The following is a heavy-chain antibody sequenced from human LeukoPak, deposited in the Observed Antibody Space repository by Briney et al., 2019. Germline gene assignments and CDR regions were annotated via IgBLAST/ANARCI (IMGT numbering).Heavy chain of an antibody. CDR3: ARFVNYAARGYGY. V-gene: IGHV3-74*01. J-gene: IGHJ4*02. CDR1: GLTFMIYW. D-gene: IGHD3-22*01. CDR2: INGDGSST. Sequence: PGGSLRLSCAASGLTFMIYWIRCVRQAPGKGLVWVSNINGDGSSTNYADSVKGRFTISRDNAKNTLYLQMNSLRAENTAVYYCARFVNYAARGYGYWGQGSLVTVSS.